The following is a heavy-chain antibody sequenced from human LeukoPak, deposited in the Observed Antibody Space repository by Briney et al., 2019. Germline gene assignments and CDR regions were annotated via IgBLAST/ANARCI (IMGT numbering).Heavy chain of an antibody. D-gene: IGHD2-2*03. J-gene: IGHJ4*02. CDR1: GYTFSNAW. V-gene: IGHV3-15*01. Sequence: PGGSLRLSCAASGYTFSNAWMSWVRQAPGKGLEWIGRIKSKTDGGTIDYAAPVKGRFTISRDDSKNTLYLQMDSLKTEDTAVYYCTTDRGYCSDTSCPRNENDYWGQGTLVTVSS. CDR3: TTDRGYCSDTSCPRNENDY. CDR2: IKSKTDGGTI.